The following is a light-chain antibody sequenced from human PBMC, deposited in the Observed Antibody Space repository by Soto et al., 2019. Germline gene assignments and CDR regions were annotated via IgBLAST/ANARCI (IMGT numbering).Light chain of an antibody. V-gene: IGKV1-33*01. CDR2: DAS. Sequence: DIQMTQSPSSLSASAGDRVTITCQASQDITNYLNWYQQKPGKAPKLLISDASKLEPGVPSRFSGSGSGTDFTFTISSLQPEDIATYFCQQFDDVPLSFGPGTTVEIK. CDR3: QQFDDVPLS. J-gene: IGKJ3*01. CDR1: QDITNY.